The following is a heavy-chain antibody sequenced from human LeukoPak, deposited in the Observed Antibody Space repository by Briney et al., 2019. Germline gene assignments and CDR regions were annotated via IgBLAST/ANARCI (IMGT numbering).Heavy chain of an antibody. CDR1: GFSVSTNY. J-gene: IGHJ4*02. Sequence: GGSLRLSCAPPGFSVSTNYMTWVRQAPGKGLAWVSLIYSGGSIYYADSVKDRFTISRDNSKNTLYLQMNSLRAEDTAIYYCASTSDFWSGYYLDYWGQGTLVTVSS. D-gene: IGHD3-3*01. CDR2: IYSGGSI. V-gene: IGHV3-53*01. CDR3: ASTSDFWSGYYLDY.